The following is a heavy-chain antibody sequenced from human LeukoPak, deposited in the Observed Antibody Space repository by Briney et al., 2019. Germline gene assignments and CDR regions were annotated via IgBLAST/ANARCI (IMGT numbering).Heavy chain of an antibody. CDR1: GFTFSSYA. CDR3: AKARVTGTTTLAY. V-gene: IGHV3-23*01. J-gene: IGHJ4*02. CDR2: SSGSGGTT. Sequence: GGSLRLSCAASGFTFSSYAMSWVRQAPGKGLEWVSASSGSGGTTYYADSVKGRFTISRDNSKNTLYLQVNSLRVEDTAVYYCAKARVTGTTTLAYWGQGTLVTVSS. D-gene: IGHD1-7*01.